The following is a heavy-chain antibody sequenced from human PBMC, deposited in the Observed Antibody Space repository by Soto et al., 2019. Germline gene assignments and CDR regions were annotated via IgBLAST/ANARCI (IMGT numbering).Heavy chain of an antibody. J-gene: IGHJ6*02. CDR2: ISYDGSDE. CDR3: AKVMAGIAAAGISPLEYNYYYGMDV. V-gene: IGHV3-30*18. Sequence: GGSLRLSCAASGFSFSSDWMHWVRQAPGKGLVWVAVISYDGSDENYAEVVKGRVTLSRDNSKNTLYLQMNSLRAEDTAVYYCAKVMAGIAAAGISPLEYNYYYGMDVWGQGTTVTVSS. D-gene: IGHD6-13*01. CDR1: GFSFSSDW.